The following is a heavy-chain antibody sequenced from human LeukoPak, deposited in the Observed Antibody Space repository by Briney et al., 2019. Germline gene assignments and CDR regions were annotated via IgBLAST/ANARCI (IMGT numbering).Heavy chain of an antibody. D-gene: IGHD1-14*01. CDR2: IYYSGST. V-gene: IGHV4-59*08. Sequence: TSETLSLTCTVSGGSISSYYWSWIRQPPGKGLEWIGYIYYSGSTNYNPSLKSRVTISVDTSKNQFSLKLSSVTAADTAVYYCARQSRGIIDYWGQGTLVTVSS. CDR1: GGSISSYY. CDR3: ARQSRGIIDY. J-gene: IGHJ4*02.